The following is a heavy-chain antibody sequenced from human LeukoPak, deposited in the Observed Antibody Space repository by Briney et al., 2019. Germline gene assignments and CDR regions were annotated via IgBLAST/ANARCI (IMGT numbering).Heavy chain of an antibody. CDR3: VKNGIYSSGWYGGYFDY. D-gene: IGHD6-19*01. J-gene: IGHJ4*02. V-gene: IGHV3-33*06. Sequence: GRSLRLSCAASGFTFSSYDMHWVRQAPGKGLEWVAVIWFDGSNKYYADSVKGRFTISRDNSKNTLYLQMNSLRAEDTAVYYCVKNGIYSSGWYGGYFDYWGQGTLVTVSS. CDR2: IWFDGSNK. CDR1: GFTFSSYD.